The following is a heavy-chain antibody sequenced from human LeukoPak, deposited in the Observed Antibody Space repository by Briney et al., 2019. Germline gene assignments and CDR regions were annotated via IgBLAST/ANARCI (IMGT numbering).Heavy chain of an antibody. Sequence: PSETLSLTCTVSGGSISSGSYYWSWIRQPPGKGLEWIGYIYHSGSTYYNPSLKSRVTISVDRSKNQFSLKLSSVTAADTAVYYCARDFPASARGNAFDIWGQGTMVTVSS. D-gene: IGHD1-26*01. J-gene: IGHJ3*02. V-gene: IGHV4-30-2*01. CDR1: GGSISSGSYY. CDR2: IYHSGST. CDR3: ARDFPASARGNAFDI.